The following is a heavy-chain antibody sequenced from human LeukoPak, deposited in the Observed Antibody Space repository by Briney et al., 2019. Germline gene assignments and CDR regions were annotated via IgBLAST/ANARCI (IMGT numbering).Heavy chain of an antibody. J-gene: IGHJ4*02. CDR3: AKDRRWLQLPYFDY. CDR1: GFTFSSYA. Sequence: GGSLRLSCAASGFTFSSYAVSWVRQAPGKGLEWVSLISGDGGSTYYADSVKGRFTISRDNSKNSLYLQMNSLRTEDTALYYCAKDRRWLQLPYFDYWGQGTLVTVSS. D-gene: IGHD5-24*01. V-gene: IGHV3-43*02. CDR2: ISGDGGST.